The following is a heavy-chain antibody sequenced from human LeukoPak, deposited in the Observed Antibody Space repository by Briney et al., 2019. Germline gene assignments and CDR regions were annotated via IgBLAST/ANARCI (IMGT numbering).Heavy chain of an antibody. CDR1: GFTFSSYG. CDR3: AKDHPIVGASRIFDY. CDR2: ISGSGGST. Sequence: GGSLRLSCAASGFTFSSYGMSWVRQAPGKRLEWVSAISGSGGSTYYADSVKGRFTISRDNSKNTLYLQMNSLRAEDTAVYYCAKDHPIVGASRIFDYWGQGTLVTVSS. D-gene: IGHD1-26*01. J-gene: IGHJ4*02. V-gene: IGHV3-23*01.